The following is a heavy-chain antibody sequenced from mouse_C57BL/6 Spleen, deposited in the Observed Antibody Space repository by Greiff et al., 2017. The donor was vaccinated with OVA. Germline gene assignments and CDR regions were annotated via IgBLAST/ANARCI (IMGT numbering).Heavy chain of an antibody. V-gene: IGHV5-9-1*02. CDR2: ISSGGDYI. Sequence: EVQLVESGEGLVKPGGSLKLSCAASGFTFSSYAMSWVRQPPEKRLEWVAYISSGGDYIYYADTVKGRFTISRDNARNTLYLQMSSLKSEDTAMYYCTRSPTTGTGYFDDWGQGTTLTVSS. D-gene: IGHD4-1*02. CDR3: TRSPTTGTGYFDD. CDR1: GFTFSSYA. J-gene: IGHJ2*01.